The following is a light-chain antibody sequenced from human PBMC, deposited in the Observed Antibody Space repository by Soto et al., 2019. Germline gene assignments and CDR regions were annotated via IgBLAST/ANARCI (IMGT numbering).Light chain of an antibody. J-gene: IGKJ2*01. CDR2: ATS. CDR3: QQTYTVPYT. Sequence: DIQMTQSPSSLSASVGDRVTITCRASQSIERYLNWYQQKSGKAPKFLMYATSHLQSGVPSRFSGSGSGTEFTLTISGLQPEDVGSYYCQQTYTVPYTFCQGTKLEIE. V-gene: IGKV1-39*01. CDR1: QSIERY.